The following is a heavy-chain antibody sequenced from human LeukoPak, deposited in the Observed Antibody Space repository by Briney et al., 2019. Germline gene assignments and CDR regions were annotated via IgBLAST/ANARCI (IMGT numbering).Heavy chain of an antibody. CDR2: IKQDGSEK. Sequence: PGGSLRLSCAASGLTLSSYWMTWVRQAPGKGLEWVANIKQDGSEKYYVDSVRGRFTISRDNANNSLYLQMNSLRAEDTAVYYCARATDYVDIYDAFDIWGQGTMVTVSS. D-gene: IGHD4-17*01. CDR3: ARATDYVDIYDAFDI. CDR1: GLTLSSYW. V-gene: IGHV3-7*01. J-gene: IGHJ3*02.